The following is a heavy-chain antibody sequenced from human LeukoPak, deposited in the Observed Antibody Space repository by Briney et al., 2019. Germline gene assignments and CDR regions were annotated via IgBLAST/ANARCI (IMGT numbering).Heavy chain of an antibody. CDR3: ARHVDGYNDYYFDY. V-gene: IGHV4-4*09. J-gene: IGHJ4*02. CDR2: IYTSGST. CDR1: GGSISSYY. Sequence: PSETLSLTCTVSGGSISSYYWSWIRQPPGKGLEWIGYIYTSGSTNYNPSLKSRVTISVDTSKNQFSLKLSSVTAADTAVYYCARHVDGYNDYYFDYWGQGTLDTVSS. D-gene: IGHD5-24*01.